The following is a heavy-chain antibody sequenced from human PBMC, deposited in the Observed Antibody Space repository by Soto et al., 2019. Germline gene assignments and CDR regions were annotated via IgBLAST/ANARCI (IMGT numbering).Heavy chain of an antibody. CDR2: ISGYDGRT. J-gene: IGHJ2*01. Sequence: ASVKVSCKTSGYTFTRYGISWVRQAPGQGLEWMGWISGYDGRTNFAQKVQDRVTMTTDTSTSTVYMELRSLSSDDTAVYYCARGGSLYWYFDLWGRGTLVTVSS. CDR1: GYTFTRYG. V-gene: IGHV1-18*01. D-gene: IGHD1-26*01. CDR3: ARGGSLYWYFDL.